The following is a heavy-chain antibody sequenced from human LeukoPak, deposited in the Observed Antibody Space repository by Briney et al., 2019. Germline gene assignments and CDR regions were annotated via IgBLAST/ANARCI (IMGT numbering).Heavy chain of an antibody. V-gene: IGHV4-31*03. Sequence: SQTLSLTCTVSGGSISSGGYYWSWIRQHQGKGLDWIGYIYYSGSTYYNPSLKSRVTVSVDTSKNQFSLKLSSVTAADTAVYYCARTVVAEMTRWFDPWGQGTLVTVSS. CDR1: GGSISSGGYY. CDR2: IYYSGST. CDR3: ARTVVAEMTRWFDP. J-gene: IGHJ5*02. D-gene: IGHD2-15*01.